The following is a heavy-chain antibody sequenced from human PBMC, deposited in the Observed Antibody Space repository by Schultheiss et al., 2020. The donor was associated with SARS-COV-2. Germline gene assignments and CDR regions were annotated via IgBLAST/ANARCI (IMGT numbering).Heavy chain of an antibody. Sequence: SVKVSCKASGGTFSSYAISWVRQAPGQGLEWMGRIIPILGIANYAQKFQGRVTITADKSTSTAYMELRSLRSEDTAVYYCARVSFSCSGGSCYSDYWGQGTLVTVSS. V-gene: IGHV1-69*04. CDR3: ARVSFSCSGGSCYSDY. D-gene: IGHD2-15*01. J-gene: IGHJ4*02. CDR2: IIPILGIA. CDR1: GGTFSSYA.